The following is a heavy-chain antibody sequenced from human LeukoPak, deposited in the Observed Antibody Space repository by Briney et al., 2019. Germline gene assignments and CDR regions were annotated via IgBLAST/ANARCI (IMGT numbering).Heavy chain of an antibody. J-gene: IGHJ4*02. CDR3: ARDSDTAMVFYFDY. D-gene: IGHD5-18*01. V-gene: IGHV3-21*01. Sequence: PGGSLRLSCAASGFTFSSYSMNWVRQAPGKGLEWVSSISSSSSYIYYADSVKGRFTISRDNAKNSLYLQMNSQRAEDTAVYYCARDSDTAMVFYFDYWGQGTLVTVSS. CDR2: ISSSSSYI. CDR1: GFTFSSYS.